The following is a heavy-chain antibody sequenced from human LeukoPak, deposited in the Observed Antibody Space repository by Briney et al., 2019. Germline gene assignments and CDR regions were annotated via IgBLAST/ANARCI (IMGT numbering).Heavy chain of an antibody. CDR3: ARMVDSSGYYDLSHFDY. CDR1: GFTFGSYW. J-gene: IGHJ4*02. V-gene: IGHV3-7*01. CDR2: IKQDGSEK. D-gene: IGHD3-22*01. Sequence: GGSLRLSCAASGFTFGSYWMSWVRQAPGKGLEWVANIKQDGSEKYYVDSVKGRFTISRDNAKNSLYLQMNSLRAEDTAVYYCARMVDSSGYYDLSHFDYWGQGTLVTVSS.